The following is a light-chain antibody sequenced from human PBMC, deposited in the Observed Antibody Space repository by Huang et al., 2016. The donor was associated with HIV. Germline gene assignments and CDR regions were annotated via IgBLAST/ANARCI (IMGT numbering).Light chain of an antibody. J-gene: IGKJ4*01. CDR2: GAA. CDR3: QHYNKWPLT. CDR1: QSISSD. Sequence: EIVMTQSPATLSVSPGERATLSCRARQSISSDLAWCQQKLGQAPRLLIYGAATRASGIPARFSGRGSGTEFTLTISSLQSEDFAIYYCQHYNKWPLTFGGGTKVEIK. V-gene: IGKV3-15*01.